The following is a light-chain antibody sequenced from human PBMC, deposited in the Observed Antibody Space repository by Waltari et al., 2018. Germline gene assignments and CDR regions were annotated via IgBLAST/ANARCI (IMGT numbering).Light chain of an antibody. V-gene: IGLV1-47*01. CDR1: WSNIGVNS. Sequence: SVLTQPASSSGTPGQRVTIPCSGSWSNIGVNSLCWSQHLPGTAPKLLIYRTDQRPSGVPDRFSGSKSGTSASLAISGLRSEDEADYYCAAWDDSLSGPWVFGGGTK. CDR3: AAWDDSLSGPWV. J-gene: IGLJ3*02. CDR2: RTD.